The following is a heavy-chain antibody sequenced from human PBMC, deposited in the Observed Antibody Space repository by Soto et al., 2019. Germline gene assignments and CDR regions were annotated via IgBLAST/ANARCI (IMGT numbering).Heavy chain of an antibody. D-gene: IGHD3-16*01. V-gene: IGHV1-69*01. CDR3: ARLSKTDLPSFGAFDI. CDR2: IIPIFGTA. Sequence: QVQLVQSGAEVKKPGSSVKVSCKASGGTFSSYAISWVRQAPGQGLEWMGGIIPIFGTANYAQKFQGRVTITADESTSTAYLELSSLRSEYTAVDYCARLSKTDLPSFGAFDIWGQGTMVTVSS. CDR1: GGTFSSYA. J-gene: IGHJ3*02.